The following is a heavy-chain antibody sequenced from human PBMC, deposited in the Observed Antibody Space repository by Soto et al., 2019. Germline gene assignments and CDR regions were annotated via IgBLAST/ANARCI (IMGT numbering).Heavy chain of an antibody. CDR2: INAGNANT. CDR1: GYTFTTYA. J-gene: IGHJ4*02. D-gene: IGHD6-19*01. V-gene: IGHV1-3*01. Sequence: ASVKVSCKASGYTFTTYAMHWVRQATGQRLEWMGWINAGNANTKYSQRFQGRVTITRDTSASTAYMELSSLRSEDTAVYYCARAGYSSGWYVDYWGQGTLVTVSS. CDR3: ARAGYSSGWYVDY.